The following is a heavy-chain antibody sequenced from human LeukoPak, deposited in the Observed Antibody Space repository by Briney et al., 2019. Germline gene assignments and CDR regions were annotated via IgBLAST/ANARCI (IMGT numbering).Heavy chain of an antibody. V-gene: IGHV3-9*01. CDR2: ISWNSGSI. CDR1: GFTFDDYA. D-gene: IGHD6-19*01. CDR3: AKARPWLAHFDY. J-gene: IGHJ4*02. Sequence: QSGRSLRLSCAASGFTFDDYAMHWVRQAPGKGLEWVSGISWNSGSIGYADSVKGRFTISRDNAKNSLYLQMNSLRAEDTALYYCAKARPWLAHFDYWGQGTLVTVSS.